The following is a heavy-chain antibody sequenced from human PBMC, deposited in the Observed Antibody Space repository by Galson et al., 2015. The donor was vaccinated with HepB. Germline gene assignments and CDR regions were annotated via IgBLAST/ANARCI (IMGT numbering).Heavy chain of an antibody. D-gene: IGHD3-3*01. CDR1: GFTLSNFG. V-gene: IGHV3-30*03. Sequence: SLRLSCAASGFTLSNFGMHWVRQAPGKGLEWVAVISHDGTNKYYADSVKGRFTISRDNSKNTLYLQMNSLKTEDTAVYYCTTTPIPRFWGGLARDYWGQGTLVTVSS. J-gene: IGHJ4*02. CDR3: TTTPIPRFWGGLARDY. CDR2: ISHDGTNK.